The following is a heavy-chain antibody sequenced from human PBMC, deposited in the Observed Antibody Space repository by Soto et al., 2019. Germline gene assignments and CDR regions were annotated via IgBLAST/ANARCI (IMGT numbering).Heavy chain of an antibody. V-gene: IGHV3-7*01. CDR3: SWSLNY. Sequence: EVQLVQSGGGLVQPGGSLRLSCAASGFPFSTSWMDWVRQAPGKGLEWVANIKGDGRQTSYVDSVKGRFTVSRDNAENALFLQMNSLRVEDTAVYFCSWSLNYWGQGVLVTVSS. CDR2: IKGDGRQT. J-gene: IGHJ4*02. CDR1: GFPFSTSW. D-gene: IGHD1-26*01.